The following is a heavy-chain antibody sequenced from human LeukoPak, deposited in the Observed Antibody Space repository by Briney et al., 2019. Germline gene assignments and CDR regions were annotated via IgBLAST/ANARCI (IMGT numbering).Heavy chain of an antibody. D-gene: IGHD4-17*01. V-gene: IGHV4-34*01. CDR2: INHSGST. J-gene: IGHJ5*02. CDR3: ARGRFTVTPHFDP. CDR1: GGSFSGYY. Sequence: SETLSLTCAVYGGSFSGYYWSWIRQPPGKGLEWIGEINHSGSTNCNPSLKSRVTISVDTSKNQFSLKLSSVTAADTAVYYCARGRFTVTPHFDPWGQGTLVTVSS.